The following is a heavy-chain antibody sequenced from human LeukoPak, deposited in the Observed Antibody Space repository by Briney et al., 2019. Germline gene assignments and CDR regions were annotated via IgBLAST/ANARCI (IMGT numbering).Heavy chain of an antibody. Sequence: SETLSLTCTVSGGSISNSNNYWGWIRQPPGKGLEWIGSIYYGGSTYYNPFLKRRVTISVDTSKNQFSLKLSSVTVADTAVYYCARVVTRLRNYPWGQGTLVTVSS. CDR3: ARVVTRLRNYP. CDR2: IYYGGST. J-gene: IGHJ5*02. V-gene: IGHV4-39*01. CDR1: GGSISNSNNY. D-gene: IGHD4-17*01.